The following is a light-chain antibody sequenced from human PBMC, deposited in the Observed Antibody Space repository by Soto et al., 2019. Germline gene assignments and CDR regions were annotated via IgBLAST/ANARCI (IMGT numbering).Light chain of an antibody. V-gene: IGLV2-14*01. J-gene: IGLJ1*01. CDR1: SXDVVDYNS. CDR2: EVN. CDR3: SLYTTSSTPSYV. Sequence: QSALTQPASVSGSPGQSITISCTGTSXDVVDYNSVSWYQQPPGKAPKLIIYEVNNRPSGVSNRFSGSNSDNTASLTISGLQAEDEADYYCSLYTTSSTPSYVFGTGTKVTVL.